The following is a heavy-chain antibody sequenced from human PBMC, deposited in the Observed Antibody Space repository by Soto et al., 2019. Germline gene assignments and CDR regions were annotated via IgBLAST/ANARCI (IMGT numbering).Heavy chain of an antibody. V-gene: IGHV3-15*07. CDR2: IKSKTDSGTT. J-gene: IGHJ4*01. D-gene: IGHD3-9*01. Sequence: EVQLVESGGGLVNPGGSLRLSCAASGFIFSDAWINWVRQAPGKGLEWVGRIKSKTDSGTTDFAAPVKGRFAISRDDSRDVVYMEMYSLKTDDTAVYFCTTDSLFTGQLVRMDNWGHGTLVTVSS. CDR3: TTDSLFTGQLVRMDN. CDR1: GFIFSDAW.